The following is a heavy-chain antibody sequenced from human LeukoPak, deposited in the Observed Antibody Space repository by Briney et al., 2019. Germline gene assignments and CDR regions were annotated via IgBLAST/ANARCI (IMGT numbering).Heavy chain of an antibody. Sequence: GGSLRLSCAASGFTFNSYSMNWVRQAPGKGLEWVSYISSSGSTRYYADSVKGRFIISRDNAKNSLYLQMNSLRAEDTAVYYCARDGDYYDSSGYFWPWGQGTLVTVSS. V-gene: IGHV3-48*04. J-gene: IGHJ5*02. CDR2: ISSSGSTR. CDR1: GFTFNSYS. CDR3: ARDGDYYDSSGYFWP. D-gene: IGHD3-22*01.